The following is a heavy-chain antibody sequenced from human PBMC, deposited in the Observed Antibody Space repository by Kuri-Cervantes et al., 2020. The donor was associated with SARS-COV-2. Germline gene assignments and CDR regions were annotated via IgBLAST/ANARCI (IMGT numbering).Heavy chain of an antibody. V-gene: IGHV4-59*08. CDR3: ARRGPRLEVRYYYYYGMDV. J-gene: IGHJ6*02. CDR2: IYYSGST. D-gene: IGHD3-3*01. Sequence: SETLSLPCTVSGGSISSYYWSWIRQPPGKGLEWIGYIYYSGSTIYNPSLKSRVTISVDTSKNHFSLKLSSVTAADRAVYYCARRGPRLEVRYYYYYGMDVCGQGITVVASS. CDR1: GGSISSYY.